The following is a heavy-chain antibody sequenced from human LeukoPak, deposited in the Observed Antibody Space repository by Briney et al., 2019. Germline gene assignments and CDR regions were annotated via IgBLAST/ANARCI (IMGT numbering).Heavy chain of an antibody. CDR3: AREGTIAAAGSVDY. V-gene: IGHV3-33*01. CDR2: IWYDGSNK. Sequence: PGGSLRLSCAASGFTFSSYGMHWVRQAPGKGLEWVAVIWYDGSNKYYADSVKGRFTISRDNSKNTLYLQMNSLRAEDTAVYYCAREGTIAAAGSVDYWGQGTLVTVSS. CDR1: GFTFSSYG. J-gene: IGHJ4*02. D-gene: IGHD6-13*01.